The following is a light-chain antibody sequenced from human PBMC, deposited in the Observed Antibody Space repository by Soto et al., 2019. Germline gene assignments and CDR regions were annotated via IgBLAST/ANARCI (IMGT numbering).Light chain of an antibody. CDR1: QNISIY. V-gene: IGKV1-39*01. CDR3: QQSYSTPYT. CDR2: AAS. Sequence: DIQMTQSPSSLSASVGDRVTITCRASQNISIYLNWYQQNPGKAPKLLIHAASSLQSGVPSRFSGSGSETDFTLTISSLQPEDIASYCCQQSYSTPYTFGQGTKLEIK. J-gene: IGKJ2*01.